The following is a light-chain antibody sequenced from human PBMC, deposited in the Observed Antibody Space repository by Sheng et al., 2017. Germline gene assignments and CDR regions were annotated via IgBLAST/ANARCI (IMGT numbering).Light chain of an antibody. CDR2: GGS. Sequence: EIVMTQSPATLSVSPGEGATLSCRASQSVSNYLAWYQQKPGQAPRLLIYGGSTRATGIPARFSGSGSGTEFTLTISSLQSEDSAEYFCQQYDKWPLNFGGGPRWRSN. CDR3: QQYDKWPLN. V-gene: IGKV3-15*01. J-gene: IGKJ4*01. CDR1: QSVSNY.